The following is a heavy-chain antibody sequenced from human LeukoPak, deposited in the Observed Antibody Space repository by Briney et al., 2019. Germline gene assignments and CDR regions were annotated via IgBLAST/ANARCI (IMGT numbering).Heavy chain of an antibody. CDR3: AKGKRAIDEKYYFDY. CDR2: ISGSGGST. Sequence: GGSLRLSCAASGFTFSSYAMSWVRQAPGKGLEWVSAISGSGGSTCYADSVKGRFTISRDNSKNTLYLQMNSLRAEDTAVYYCAKGKRAIDEKYYFDYWGQGTLVTVSS. V-gene: IGHV3-23*01. D-gene: IGHD2-2*02. CDR1: GFTFSSYA. J-gene: IGHJ4*02.